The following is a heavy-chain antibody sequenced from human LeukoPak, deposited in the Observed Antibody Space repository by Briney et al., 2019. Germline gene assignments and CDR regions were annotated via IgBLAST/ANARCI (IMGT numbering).Heavy chain of an antibody. CDR2: IDTNSGGT. V-gene: IGHV1-2*02. D-gene: IGHD1-26*01. CDR3: ARARGTDCFDY. J-gene: IGHJ4*02. Sequence: ASVKVSCKASRYTFTGSFMHWVRQAPGQGLEWMGWIDTNSGGTNSPQKFQGRVTMTRDTSISTAYMELSGLRSDDTAVYFCARARGTDCFDYWGQGTPVTVSS. CDR1: RYTFTGSF.